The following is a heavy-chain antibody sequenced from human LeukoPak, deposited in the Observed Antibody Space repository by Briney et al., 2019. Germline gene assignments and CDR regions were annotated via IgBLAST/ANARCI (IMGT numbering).Heavy chain of an antibody. CDR1: GYTXTDYY. Sequence: ASVKVSCKASGYTXTDYYMHWVRQAPGQGLEWMGCINPNSGATNSAQKFQGRVSMTRDTSISTAYMELNRLRSDDTAVYYCARPFGSGRRDAFAIWGQGTVVTVSS. D-gene: IGHD3-10*01. V-gene: IGHV1-2*02. CDR3: ARPFGSGRRDAFAI. J-gene: IGHJ3*02. CDR2: INPNSGAT.